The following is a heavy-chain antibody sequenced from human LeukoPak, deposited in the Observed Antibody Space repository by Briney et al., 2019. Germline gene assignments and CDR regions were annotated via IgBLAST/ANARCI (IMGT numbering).Heavy chain of an antibody. Sequence: GGSLRLSCAASGFIFSSYSMNWVRQAPGKGLEWVSYISSSSSTIYYADSVKGRFTISRDNAKNSLDLQMNSLRAEETAVYYCARDRDSSGYYGFDYWGQGTLATVSS. CDR3: ARDRDSSGYYGFDY. CDR2: ISSSSSTI. CDR1: GFIFSSYS. V-gene: IGHV3-48*01. D-gene: IGHD3-22*01. J-gene: IGHJ4*02.